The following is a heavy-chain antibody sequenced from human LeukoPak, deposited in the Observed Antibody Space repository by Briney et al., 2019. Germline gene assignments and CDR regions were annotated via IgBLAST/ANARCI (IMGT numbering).Heavy chain of an antibody. V-gene: IGHV4-38-2*01. CDR1: GYSISSGYY. CDR3: ARLGSVGY. D-gene: IGHD6-19*01. CDR2: IYHSGST. Sequence: PSETLSLTCAVSGYSISSGYYWGWIRQPPGKGLEWIGSIYHSGSTYYNPSLKSRVTISVDTSKNQFSLKLSSVTAADTAVYYCARLGSVGYWGQGTLVTASS. J-gene: IGHJ4*02.